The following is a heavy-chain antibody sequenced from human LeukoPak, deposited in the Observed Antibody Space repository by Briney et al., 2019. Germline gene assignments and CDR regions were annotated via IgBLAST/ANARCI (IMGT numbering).Heavy chain of an antibody. CDR2: IYYSGSS. Sequence: SETLSLTCTVSGGSISSGGYYWSWIRQHPGKGLEWIGYIYYSGSSYYNPSLKSRVTISVDTSKNQFSLKLSSVTAADTAVYYCARGGPWDWEPNLDYWGQGTLVTVSS. CDR1: GGSISSGGYY. J-gene: IGHJ4*02. CDR3: ARGGPWDWEPNLDY. D-gene: IGHD3/OR15-3a*01. V-gene: IGHV4-31*03.